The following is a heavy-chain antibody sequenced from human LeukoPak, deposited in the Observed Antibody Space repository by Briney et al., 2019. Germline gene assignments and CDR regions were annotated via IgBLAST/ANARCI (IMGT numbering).Heavy chain of an antibody. Sequence: ASVKVSCKASGYTFTGYYMHWVRQAPGQGLEWMGWINPNSGGTNCAQKFQGRVTMTRDTSISTAYMELSRLRSDDTAVYYCARDWRDGYNLPIHLDYWGQGTLVTVSS. V-gene: IGHV1-2*02. J-gene: IGHJ4*02. CDR3: ARDWRDGYNLPIHLDY. D-gene: IGHD5-24*01. CDR2: INPNSGGT. CDR1: GYTFTGYY.